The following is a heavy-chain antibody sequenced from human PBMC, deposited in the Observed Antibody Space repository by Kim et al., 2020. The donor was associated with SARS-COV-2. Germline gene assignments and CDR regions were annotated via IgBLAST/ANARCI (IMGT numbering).Heavy chain of an antibody. V-gene: IGHV1-18*01. J-gene: IGHJ3*02. Sequence: ASVKVSCKASGYTFTSYGISWVRQAPGQGLEWMGWISAYNGNTNYAQKLQGRVTMTTDTSTSTAYMELRSLRSDDTAVYYCARVGPAAGTVNDAFDIWGQGTMVTVSP. CDR2: ISAYNGNT. D-gene: IGHD6-13*01. CDR3: ARVGPAAGTVNDAFDI. CDR1: GYTFTSYG.